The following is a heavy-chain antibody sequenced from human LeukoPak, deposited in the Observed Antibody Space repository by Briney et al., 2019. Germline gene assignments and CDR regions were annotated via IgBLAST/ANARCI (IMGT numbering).Heavy chain of an antibody. V-gene: IGHV3-21*01. D-gene: IGHD4-17*01. CDR2: ISSSSSYI. Sequence: PGGSLRLSCAASGFTFSSYSMNWVRQAPGKGLEWVSSISSSSSYIYYADSVKGRFTISRDNAKNSLYLQMNSLRAEDMAVYYCAREGHPTRGSTTVTTSSLFYWGQGTLVTVSS. J-gene: IGHJ4*02. CDR1: GFTFSSYS. CDR3: AREGHPTRGSTTVTTSSLFY.